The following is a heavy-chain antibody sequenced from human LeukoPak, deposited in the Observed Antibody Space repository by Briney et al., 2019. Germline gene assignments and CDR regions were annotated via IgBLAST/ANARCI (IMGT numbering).Heavy chain of an antibody. Sequence: PSQTLSLTCTVSGGSISSGGYYWSWIRQPPGKGLEWIGYIYHSGSTYYNPSLKSRVTISVDRSKNQFSLKLSSVTAADTAVYYCARGDLTLIPVGFDPWGQGTLVTVSS. D-gene: IGHD2-21*01. CDR1: GGSISSGGYY. V-gene: IGHV4-30-2*01. J-gene: IGHJ5*02. CDR2: IYHSGST. CDR3: ARGDLTLIPVGFDP.